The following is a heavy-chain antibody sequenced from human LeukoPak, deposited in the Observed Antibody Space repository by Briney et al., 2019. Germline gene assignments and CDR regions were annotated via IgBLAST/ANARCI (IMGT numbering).Heavy chain of an antibody. CDR1: GFTFSSYW. CDR2: INGDGRNI. Sequence: GGSLRLSCVASGFTFSSYWMHWVRQDPRKGLVWVSRINGDGRNINYADSVRGRFTISRDNAKNTLYLQMNTLRVEDTAVYYCARQEGLTMVRGAFDYWGQGTLVTVSS. CDR3: ARQEGLTMVRGAFDY. J-gene: IGHJ4*02. D-gene: IGHD3-10*01. V-gene: IGHV3-74*01.